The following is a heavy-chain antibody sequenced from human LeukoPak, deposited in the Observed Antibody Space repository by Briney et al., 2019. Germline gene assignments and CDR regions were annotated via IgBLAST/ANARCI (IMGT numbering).Heavy chain of an antibody. V-gene: IGHV3-48*03. CDR1: GFTFSSYE. Sequence: PGGSLRLSCAASGFTFSSYEMNWVRQAPGKGLEWASYISSSGSTIYYADSVKGRFTISRDNAKNTLYLQMNNLRGEDTAVYYCARSRYSTSSGGFDYWGQGILVTVSS. J-gene: IGHJ4*02. CDR3: ARSRYSTSSGGFDY. CDR2: ISSSGSTI. D-gene: IGHD6-6*01.